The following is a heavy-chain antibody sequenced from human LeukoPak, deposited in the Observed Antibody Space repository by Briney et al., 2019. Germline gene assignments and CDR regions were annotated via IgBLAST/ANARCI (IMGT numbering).Heavy chain of an antibody. D-gene: IGHD6-13*01. CDR2: IRYDGSNQ. V-gene: IGHV3-30*02. CDR1: RFTFSSYG. CDR3: AKDDSTSWYYFDY. J-gene: IGHJ4*02. Sequence: SGGSLRLSCAASRFTFSSYGMHWVRQAPGKGLQWVAYIRYDGSNQYYADSAKGRFTISRDNSKNTLYLQMNSLGSEDTAVYYCAKDDSTSWYYFDYWGQGTLVTVSS.